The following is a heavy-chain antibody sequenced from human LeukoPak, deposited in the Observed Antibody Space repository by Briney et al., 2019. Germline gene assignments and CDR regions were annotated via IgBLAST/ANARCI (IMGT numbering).Heavy chain of an antibody. J-gene: IGHJ4*02. CDR3: ASEKYYYDSSGYYLDY. Sequence: ASVKVSCKASGYTFTSYYMHWVRQAPGQGLEWMGRINPNSGGTNYAQKFQGRVTMTRDTSISTAYMELSRLRSDDTAVYYCASEKYYYDSSGYYLDYWGQGTLVTVSS. CDR1: GYTFTSYY. V-gene: IGHV1-2*06. CDR2: INPNSGGT. D-gene: IGHD3-22*01.